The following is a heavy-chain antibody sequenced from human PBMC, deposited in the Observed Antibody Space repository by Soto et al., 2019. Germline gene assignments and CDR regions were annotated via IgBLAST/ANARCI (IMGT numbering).Heavy chain of an antibody. V-gene: IGHV3-23*01. CDR2: ISGSGGST. Sequence: EVQLLESGGGLVQPGGSLRLSCAASGFTFSSYAMSWVRQAPGKGLEWVSAISGSGGSTYYADSVKGRFTISRDNSKNTLYLQMNSLRAEDTAVYYCAKELSYCSGGSCQPYYFDYWGQGTLVTVSS. CDR1: GFTFSSYA. CDR3: AKELSYCSGGSCQPYYFDY. D-gene: IGHD2-15*01. J-gene: IGHJ4*02.